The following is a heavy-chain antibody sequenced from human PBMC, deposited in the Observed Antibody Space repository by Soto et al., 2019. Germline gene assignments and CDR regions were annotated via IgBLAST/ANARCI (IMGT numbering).Heavy chain of an antibody. CDR1: GGSVSGYI. D-gene: IGHD1-26*01. Sequence: ETLSHTCAVTGGSVSGYIWTWIRQTPGKGLQWIGQINHSGSSIYNPSLKNRVTISTMSNNKFSLELSSVTAADTAVYYCTRGLFSGSYYSGGWYYFDSWGQGTMVTVSS. J-gene: IGHJ4*02. V-gene: IGHV4-34*01. CDR2: INHSGSS. CDR3: TRGLFSGSYYSGGWYYFDS.